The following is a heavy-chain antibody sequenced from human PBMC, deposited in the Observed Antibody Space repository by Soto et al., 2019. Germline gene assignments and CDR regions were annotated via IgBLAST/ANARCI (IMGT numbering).Heavy chain of an antibody. V-gene: IGHV1-69*12. CDR2: IIPIFGTA. Sequence: QVQLVQSGAEVKKPGSSVKVSCKASGGTFSSYAISWVRQAPGQGLEWMGGIIPIFGTANYAQKFQGRVTITADESTSTDYMELSSLRSEDTAVYYCARESRYCSGGRCYFLPGIDYWGQGTLVTVSS. CDR1: GGTFSSYA. D-gene: IGHD2-15*01. J-gene: IGHJ4*02. CDR3: ARESRYCSGGRCYFLPGIDY.